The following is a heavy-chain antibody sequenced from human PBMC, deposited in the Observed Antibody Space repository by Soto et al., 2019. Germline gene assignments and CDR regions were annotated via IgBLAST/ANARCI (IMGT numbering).Heavy chain of an antibody. CDR3: AKDSYYHDTSGYYIFDY. Sequence: QVQLVESGGGVVQPGRSLRLSCAASGFTFSSYGMHWVRQAPDKGLEWVAHMSYDGNNEHYTDAVKGRFTISRDNSKNTLYLQMNSLRAEDTAVYYCAKDSYYHDTSGYYIFDYWGQGTLVTVSS. CDR1: GFTFSSYG. J-gene: IGHJ4*02. CDR2: MSYDGNNE. D-gene: IGHD3-22*01. V-gene: IGHV3-30*18.